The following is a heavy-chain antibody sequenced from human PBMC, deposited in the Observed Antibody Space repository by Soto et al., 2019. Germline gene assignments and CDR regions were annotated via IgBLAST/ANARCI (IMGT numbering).Heavy chain of an antibody. CDR2: INPSGGST. CDR1: GYTFTSYY. V-gene: IGHV1-46*01. Sequence: GASVKVSCKASGYTFTSYYMHWVRQAPGQGLEWMGIINPSGGSTSYAQKFQGRVTMTRDTSTSTVYMELSSLRSEDTAVYYCARDRALGYGSSGSIGQKEGFYYYYGMDVWGQGTTVTVSS. D-gene: IGHD3-22*01. CDR3: ARDRALGYGSSGSIGQKEGFYYYYGMDV. J-gene: IGHJ6*02.